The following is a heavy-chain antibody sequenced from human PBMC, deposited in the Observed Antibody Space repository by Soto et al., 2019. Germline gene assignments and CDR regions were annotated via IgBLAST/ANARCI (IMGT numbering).Heavy chain of an antibody. CDR1: GYTFTSYD. CDR3: ARGAAAAGGYYYYMDV. D-gene: IGHD6-13*01. V-gene: IGHV1-8*01. J-gene: IGHJ6*03. Sequence: ASVKVSCKASGYTFTSYDINWVRQATGQGLEWMGWMNPNSGNTGYAQKFQGRVTMTRNTSISTAYMELSSLRSEDTAVYYCARGAAAAGGYYYYMDVWGKGTTVTVSS. CDR2: MNPNSGNT.